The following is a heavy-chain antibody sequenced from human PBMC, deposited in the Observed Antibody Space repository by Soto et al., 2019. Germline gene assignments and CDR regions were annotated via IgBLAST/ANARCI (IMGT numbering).Heavy chain of an antibody. CDR3: AREATMVRGVYSWAPYYYYGMDV. J-gene: IGHJ6*02. D-gene: IGHD3-10*01. Sequence: ASVKVSCKASGYTFTGYYMHWVRQAPGQGLEWMGWINPNSGGTNYAQKFQGRVTMTRDTSISTAYMELSRLRSDDTAVYYCAREATMVRGVYSWAPYYYYGMDVWGQGTTVTVSS. V-gene: IGHV1-2*02. CDR1: GYTFTGYY. CDR2: INPNSGGT.